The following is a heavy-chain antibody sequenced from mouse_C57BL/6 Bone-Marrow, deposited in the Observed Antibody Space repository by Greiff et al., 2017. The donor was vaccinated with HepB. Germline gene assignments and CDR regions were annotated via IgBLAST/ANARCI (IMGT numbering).Heavy chain of an antibody. Sequence: VQLQQPGAELVKPGASVKVSCKASGYTFTSYWMHWVKQRPGQGLEWIGRIHPSDSDTNYNQKFKGKATLTVDKSSSTAYMQLSSLISEDSAVYYCALLYKFAYWGQGTLVTVSA. CDR2: IHPSDSDT. J-gene: IGHJ3*01. CDR3: ALLYKFAY. CDR1: GYTFTSYW. V-gene: IGHV1-74*01. D-gene: IGHD2-12*01.